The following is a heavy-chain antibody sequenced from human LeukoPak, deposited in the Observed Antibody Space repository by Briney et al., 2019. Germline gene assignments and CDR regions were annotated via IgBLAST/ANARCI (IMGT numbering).Heavy chain of an antibody. CDR1: GYTFTSYG. CDR3: ARRGIAVAGSSWFDP. J-gene: IGHJ5*02. Sequence: VASVKVSCKASGYTFTSYGISWVRQAPGQGLEWMGWISAYNGNTNYAQKLQGRVTMTTDTSTSTAYMELRSLRSDDTAVYYCARRGIAVAGSSWFDPWGQGTLVTVSS. CDR2: ISAYNGNT. D-gene: IGHD6-19*01. V-gene: IGHV1-18*01.